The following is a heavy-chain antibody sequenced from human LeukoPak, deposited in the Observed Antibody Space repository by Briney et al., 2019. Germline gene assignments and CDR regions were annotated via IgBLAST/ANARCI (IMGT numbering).Heavy chain of an antibody. J-gene: IGHJ4*02. CDR2: INPSGGST. D-gene: IGHD2-15*01. Sequence: ASVKVSCKASGYSFTSYYMHWVRQAPGQGLEWMGIINPSGGSTSYAQKFQGRVTMTRDTSTSTVYMELSSLRSEDTAVYYCARSPPCCSGGSYYSSYYFDYWGQGTLVTVSS. CDR3: ARSPPCCSGGSYYSSYYFDY. CDR1: GYSFTSYY. V-gene: IGHV1-46*01.